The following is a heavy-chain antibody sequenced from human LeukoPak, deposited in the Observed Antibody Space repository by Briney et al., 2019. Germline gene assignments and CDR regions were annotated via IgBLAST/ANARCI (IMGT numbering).Heavy chain of an antibody. V-gene: IGHV1-24*01. D-gene: IGHD5-18*01. CDR2: FDPEDGET. CDR1: GYTFTGYY. J-gene: IGHJ4*02. Sequence: ASVKVSCKASGYTFTGYYMHWVRQAPGKGLEWMGGFDPEDGETIYAQKFQGRVTMTEDTSTDTAYMELSSLRSEDTAVYYCATPIEYTAMPYFDYWGQGTLVTVSS. CDR3: ATPIEYTAMPYFDY.